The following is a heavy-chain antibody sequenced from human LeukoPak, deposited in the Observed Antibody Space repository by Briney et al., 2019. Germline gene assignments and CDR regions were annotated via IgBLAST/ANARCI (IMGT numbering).Heavy chain of an antibody. D-gene: IGHD2-2*01. CDR2: KNPNSGRT. CDR3: ARGPVSTHGMDV. J-gene: IGHJ6*02. Sequence: GASVKVSCKASGYTFTSYDINWVRQATGQGLGWMGWKNPNSGRTGFAQKFQGRLTTTTNTSISTAYMELSSLTSEDTAVYYCARGPVSTHGMDVWGQGTTVTVSS. CDR1: GYTFTSYD. V-gene: IGHV1-8*01.